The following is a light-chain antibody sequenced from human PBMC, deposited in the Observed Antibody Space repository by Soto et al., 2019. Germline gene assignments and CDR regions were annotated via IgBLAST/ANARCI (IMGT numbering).Light chain of an antibody. V-gene: IGKV3-20*01. CDR1: QTIGSSY. CDR2: GGA. Sequence: EIVLTQSPGTLSLSPGESATLSCRASQTIGSSYLAWYQQRPGQAPRLLIYGGANRATGIPDRFSATGSETDFTLAISRLEPEEFAVYYCQQYRTQPQPFGQGTKVE. J-gene: IGKJ1*01. CDR3: QQYRTQPQP.